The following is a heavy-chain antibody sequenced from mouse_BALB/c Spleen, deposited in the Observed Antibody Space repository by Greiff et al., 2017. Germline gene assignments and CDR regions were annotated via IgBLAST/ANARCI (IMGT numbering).Heavy chain of an antibody. CDR3: ARNRNYGSAMDD. CDR1: GFSLSTSGMG. D-gene: IGHD2-1*01. J-gene: IGHJ4*01. V-gene: IGHV8-12*01. CDR2: IYWDDDK. Sequence: QVTLKVSGPGILQPSQTLSLTCSFSGFSLSTSGMGVSWIRQPSGKGLEWLAHIYWDDDKRYNPSLKSRLTISKDTSSNQVFLKITSVDTADTAKYYCARNRNYGSAMDDWGQGTSVTVSS.